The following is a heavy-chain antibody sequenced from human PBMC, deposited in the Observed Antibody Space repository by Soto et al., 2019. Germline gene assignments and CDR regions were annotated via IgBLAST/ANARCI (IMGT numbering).Heavy chain of an antibody. D-gene: IGHD6-6*01. CDR2: FIPIFGTA. V-gene: IGHV1-69*01. CDR3: ARGGIAARLDAFDI. CDR1: GGTFSSYA. J-gene: IGHJ3*02. Sequence: QVQLVQSGAEVKKPGSSVKVSCKASGGTFSSYAISWLRQAPGQGLEWLGGFIPIFGTANYAQKFQGRVTITADESTHTAYMELSSLRSEDTAVYYCARGGIAARLDAFDIWGQGTMVTVSS.